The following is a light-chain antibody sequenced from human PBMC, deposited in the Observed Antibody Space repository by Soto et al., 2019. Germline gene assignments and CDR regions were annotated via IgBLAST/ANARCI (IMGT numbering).Light chain of an antibody. CDR2: GAF. Sequence: AIQMTQSPSSLSVSVGDRVTITCRASQDIRTDFGWYQQKPGKAPRLLIYGAFSLQSGVPSRFSGSGSGTDFTLTISSLQPDDFATYYCLQDFKYPRTFGQGTKVEV. CDR3: LQDFKYPRT. V-gene: IGKV1-6*01. CDR1: QDIRTD. J-gene: IGKJ1*01.